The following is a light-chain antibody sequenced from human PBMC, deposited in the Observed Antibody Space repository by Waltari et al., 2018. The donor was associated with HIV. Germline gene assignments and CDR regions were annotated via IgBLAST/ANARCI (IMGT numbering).Light chain of an antibody. Sequence: QSALTQPPSVSGSTGQSVTLSCTGTSSHVGRYNLVSWYQQSPGTAPKPRVYEVTYRPSGVPERFSGSKSGNTASLTISGLQAEDEADYYCSSFTSSSTVVFGGGTKLTVL. CDR2: EVT. V-gene: IGLV2-18*02. CDR1: SSHVGRYNL. J-gene: IGLJ3*02. CDR3: SSFTSSSTVV.